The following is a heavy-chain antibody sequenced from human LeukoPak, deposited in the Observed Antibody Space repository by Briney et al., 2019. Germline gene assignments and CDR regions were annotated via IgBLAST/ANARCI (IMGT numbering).Heavy chain of an antibody. CDR1: GYTFTSYG. Sequence: ASVKVSCKASGYTFTSYGISWVRQAPGQGLEWMGWISAYNDNTNYAQKLQGRVTMTTDTSTSTAYMELRSLRSDDTAVYYCARGLQENLAWLQAFSAFDIWGQGTMVTVSS. V-gene: IGHV1-18*01. J-gene: IGHJ3*02. CDR3: ARGLQENLAWLQAFSAFDI. CDR2: ISAYNDNT. D-gene: IGHD5-12*01.